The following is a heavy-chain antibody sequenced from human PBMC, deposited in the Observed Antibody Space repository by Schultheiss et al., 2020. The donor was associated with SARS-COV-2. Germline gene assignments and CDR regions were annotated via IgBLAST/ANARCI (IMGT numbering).Heavy chain of an antibody. V-gene: IGHV4-59*08. CDR1: GFTFSTYA. D-gene: IGHD3-22*01. J-gene: IGHJ4*02. CDR2: IYYSGST. CDR3: ASLDYYDSSGYFGY. Sequence: GSLRLSCAASGFTFSTYAMSWVRQAPGKGLEWIGYIYYSGSTYYNPSLKSRVTISVDTSKNQFSLKLSSVTAADTAVYYCASLDYYDSSGYFGYWGQGTLVTVSS.